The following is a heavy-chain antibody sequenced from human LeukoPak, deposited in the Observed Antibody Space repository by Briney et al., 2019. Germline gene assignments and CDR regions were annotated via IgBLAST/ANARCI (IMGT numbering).Heavy chain of an antibody. CDR3: ARARYCSSTSCSARFDY. D-gene: IGHD2-2*01. CDR1: GHTFTSYY. Sequence: GASVKVSCKASGHTFTSYYMHWVRQAPGQGLEWMGIINPSGGSTSYAQKFQGRVTMTRDTSTSTVYMELSSLRSEDTAVYYCARARYCSSTSCSARFDYWGQGTLVTVSS. J-gene: IGHJ4*02. V-gene: IGHV1-46*01. CDR2: INPSGGST.